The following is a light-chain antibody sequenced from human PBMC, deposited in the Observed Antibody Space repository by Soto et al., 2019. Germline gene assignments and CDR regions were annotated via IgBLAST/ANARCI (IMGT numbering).Light chain of an antibody. V-gene: IGLV1-44*01. J-gene: IGLJ3*02. CDR2: SDN. Sequence: QAVVTQPPSTSGTPGQSVTISCSGSTSNIGSNTVNWYQHLTGTAPKLLIHSDNQRPSGVPDRFSGSKSGASASLAISGLQSEDEADYYCSTWDDSLNSGVFGGGTKLTVL. CDR1: TSNIGSNT. CDR3: STWDDSLNSGV.